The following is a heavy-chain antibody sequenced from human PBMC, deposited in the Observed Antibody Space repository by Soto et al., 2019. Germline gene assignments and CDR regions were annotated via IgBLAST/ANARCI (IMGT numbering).Heavy chain of an antibody. CDR1: GFTFSISA. CDR3: ATDTRGGVATLIRGY. Sequence: EVQLLESGGGLVQPGGSLRLSCAAAGFTFSISAMRWVRHAPGTGLEWVSAISGSGSRTDYADSVKGRFTTSSDNSKNTRYLQMNSQRANYTAVYSVATDTRGGVATLIRGYWCQGTLVTVSS. D-gene: IGHD5-12*01. V-gene: IGHV3-23*01. J-gene: IGHJ4*02. CDR2: ISGSGSRT.